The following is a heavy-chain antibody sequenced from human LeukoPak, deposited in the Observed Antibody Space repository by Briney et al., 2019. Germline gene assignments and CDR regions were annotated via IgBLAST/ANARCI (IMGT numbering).Heavy chain of an antibody. D-gene: IGHD3-22*01. CDR1: GYTFTSYG. V-gene: IGHV1-18*01. Sequence: ASVKVSCKASGYTFTSYGISWVRQAPGQGLEWMGWISAYNGNTNYAQKLQGRVTMTTDTSTSTAYMELRSLRPDDTAVYYCASSLNPDYYDSSGYLIYFDYWGQGTLVTVSS. CDR2: ISAYNGNT. J-gene: IGHJ4*02. CDR3: ASSLNPDYYDSSGYLIYFDY.